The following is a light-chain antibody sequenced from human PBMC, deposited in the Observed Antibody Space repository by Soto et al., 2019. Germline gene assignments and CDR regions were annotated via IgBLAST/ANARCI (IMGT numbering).Light chain of an antibody. Sequence: IKMTQSPSSLSASVGDRVTITCRASQGIRNDLYWYQQKPGKAPRVLIYAAAGLQSGIPSRFSGSGSGTDFTLTISSLQPEDSVTYYCLQDFSYPRTFGQGTKVDIK. CDR3: LQDFSYPRT. CDR1: QGIRND. J-gene: IGKJ1*01. V-gene: IGKV1-6*01. CDR2: AAA.